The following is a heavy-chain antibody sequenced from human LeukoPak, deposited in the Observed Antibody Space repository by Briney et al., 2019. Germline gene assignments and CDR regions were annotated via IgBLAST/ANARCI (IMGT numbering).Heavy chain of an antibody. CDR3: ARQFVAAASGAFDI. Sequence: SETLSLTCTVSGGSISNYYWSWIRQPPGKGLEWIGYIYYSGSTNYNPSLKSRVTISVDTSKNQFSLKLSSVTAADTAVYYCARQFVAAASGAFDIWGQGTMVTVSS. D-gene: IGHD6-13*01. V-gene: IGHV4-59*08. CDR1: GGSISNYY. J-gene: IGHJ3*02. CDR2: IYYSGST.